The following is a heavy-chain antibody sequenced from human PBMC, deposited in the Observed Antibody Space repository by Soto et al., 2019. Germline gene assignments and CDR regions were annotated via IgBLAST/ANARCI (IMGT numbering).Heavy chain of an antibody. V-gene: IGHV1-46*02. D-gene: IGHD2-21*02. CDR2: VNPSGGHT. CDR3: ARGGHVVVVTAALDY. Sequence: QVQLVQSGAEVKKPGASVKVSCKASGDTFNDYYIHWVRQAPGQGLEWMGTVNPSGGHTTYAQHFLGRMTMTRDTDTSPLYMKLTSLTSEDTAVYYCARGGHVVVVTAALDYWGQGTLVTVSS. CDR1: GDTFNDYY. J-gene: IGHJ4*02.